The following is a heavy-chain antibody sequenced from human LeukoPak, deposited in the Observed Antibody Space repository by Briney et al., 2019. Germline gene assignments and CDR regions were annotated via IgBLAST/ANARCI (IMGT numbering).Heavy chain of an antibody. CDR2: FDPENGET. D-gene: IGHD3-22*01. J-gene: IGHJ4*02. CDR1: GYTLTELS. CDR3: ATIDGHYDSSGY. Sequence: RRASVKVSCKVSGYTLTELSMHWVRQAPGKGLEWMGGFDPENGETIYAQKFQGRVTMTEDTSTDTAYMELSSLRSEDTAVYYCATIDGHYDSSGYWGQGTLVTASS. V-gene: IGHV1-24*01.